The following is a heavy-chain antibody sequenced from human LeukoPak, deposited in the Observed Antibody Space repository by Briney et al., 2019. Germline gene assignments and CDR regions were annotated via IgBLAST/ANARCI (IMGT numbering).Heavy chain of an antibody. CDR1: GGSISSYY. D-gene: IGHD6-13*01. Sequence: SETLSLTCTVSGGSISSYYWSWIRQPPGKGLEWIGYIYYSGSTNYNPSLKSRVTISVDTSKNQFSLKLSSVTAADTAVYYCARVRGYSSSCVDYWGQGTLVTVSS. CDR3: ARVRGYSSSCVDY. V-gene: IGHV4-59*12. J-gene: IGHJ4*02. CDR2: IYYSGST.